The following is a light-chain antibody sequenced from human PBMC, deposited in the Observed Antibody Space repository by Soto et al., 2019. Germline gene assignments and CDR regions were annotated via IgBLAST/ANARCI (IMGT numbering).Light chain of an antibody. J-gene: IGKJ1*01. V-gene: IGKV1-5*01. Sequence: DIQMTQSPSTLSASVGDRVTITCRASQSIDTWLAWYQQKPGKAPKLLIYDASRLETGVPSRFSGRGSGTEFTHTISSLQPDDVATYHCQQFYSYWTFGQGTKVEI. CDR2: DAS. CDR3: QQFYSYWT. CDR1: QSIDTW.